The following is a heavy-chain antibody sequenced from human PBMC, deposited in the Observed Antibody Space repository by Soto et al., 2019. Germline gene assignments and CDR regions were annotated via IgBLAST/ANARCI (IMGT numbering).Heavy chain of an antibody. CDR1: GGTFNKFA. V-gene: IGHV1-69*13. J-gene: IGHJ6*02. Sequence: SVKVSCKASGGTFNKFAFNWVRQAPGQGFEWMGGIIPVFRSANYAQRFRGRITITADEYTSTVYLYLNDLRSDDTAVYYCARRYCASDNCPLFYYFVDLWGLGTTVTVSS. D-gene: IGHD2-21*02. CDR3: ARRYCASDNCPLFYYFVDL. CDR2: IIPVFRSA.